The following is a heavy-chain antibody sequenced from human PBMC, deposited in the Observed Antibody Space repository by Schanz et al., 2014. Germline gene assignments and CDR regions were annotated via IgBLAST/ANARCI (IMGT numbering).Heavy chain of an antibody. J-gene: IGHJ3*02. CDR3: ARGTMPGTFDI. D-gene: IGHD2-2*01. V-gene: IGHV1-69*02. CDR2: FIPILDVG. Sequence: QVQLVQSGAEVKKPGSSVKVSCKASRSTFSSYTISWVRQARGQGLEWVGRFIPILDVGNYAQQFQGRVTFTADKSSSTAYMELSSLRYEDTALYYCARGTMPGTFDIWGQGTMGTVSS. CDR1: RSTFSSYT.